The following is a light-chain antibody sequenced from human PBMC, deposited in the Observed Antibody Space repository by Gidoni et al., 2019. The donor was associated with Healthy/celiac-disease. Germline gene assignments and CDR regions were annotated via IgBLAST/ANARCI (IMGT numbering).Light chain of an antibody. J-gene: IGLJ2*01. CDR2: GNS. Sequence: QSVLTQTPSVSGAPGQRVTISCTGSSSNSGAGYDVHWYQQLPGTAPKLLIYGNSNRPSGVPYRFSGSKSGTSASLAITGLQAEDEADYYCQSYDSSLSGYVVFGGGTKLTVL. CDR3: QSYDSSLSGYVV. CDR1: SSNSGAGYD. V-gene: IGLV1-40*01.